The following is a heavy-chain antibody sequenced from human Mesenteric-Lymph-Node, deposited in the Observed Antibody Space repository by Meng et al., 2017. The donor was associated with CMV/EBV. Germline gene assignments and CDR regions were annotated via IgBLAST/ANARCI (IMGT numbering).Heavy chain of an antibody. CDR1: GFTFSSYS. V-gene: IGHV3-48*01. CDR3: ARDRHYYDSSGYYYLFDY. D-gene: IGHD3-22*01. Sequence: GESLKISCAASGFTFSSYSMNWVRQAPGKGLEWVSYISSSSSTIYYADSVKGRFTISRDNSKNTLYLQMNSLRAEDTAVYYCARDRHYYDSSGYYYLFDYWGQGTLVTVSS. J-gene: IGHJ4*02. CDR2: ISSSSSTI.